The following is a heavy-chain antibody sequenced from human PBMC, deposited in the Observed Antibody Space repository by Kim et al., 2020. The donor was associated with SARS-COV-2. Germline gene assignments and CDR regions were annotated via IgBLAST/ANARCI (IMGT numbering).Heavy chain of an antibody. Sequence: SQTLSLTCDISGDSVSSNSAAWNWIRQSPSRGLEWLGRTYYRSKWYTDYALSVNGRITINPDTSKNQFSLQLNSVTPEDTAVYYCARDRQRAGTGVDYWGQGTLVTVSS. CDR1: GDSVSSNSAA. CDR2: TYYRSKWYT. V-gene: IGHV6-1*01. J-gene: IGHJ4*02. CDR3: ARDRQRAGTGVDY. D-gene: IGHD6-19*01.